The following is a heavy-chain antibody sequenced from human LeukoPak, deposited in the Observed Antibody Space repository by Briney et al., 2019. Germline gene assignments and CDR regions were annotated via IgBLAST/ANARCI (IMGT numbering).Heavy chain of an antibody. CDR1: GGSISSYY. CDR2: IYTSGST. J-gene: IGHJ3*02. Sequence: SETLSLTCTVSGGSISSYYWSWIRQPAGKGQEWIGRIYTSGSTNYNPSLKSRVTMSVDTSKNQFSLKLSSVTAADTAVYYCARGDDIVVVVAATVGGFDIWGQGTMVTVSS. CDR3: ARGDDIVVVVAATVGGFDI. V-gene: IGHV4-4*07. D-gene: IGHD2-15*01.